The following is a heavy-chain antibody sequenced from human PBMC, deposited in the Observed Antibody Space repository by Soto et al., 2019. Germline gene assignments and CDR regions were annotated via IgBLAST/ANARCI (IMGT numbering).Heavy chain of an antibody. V-gene: IGHV1-69*06. CDR1: GGTFSSYA. J-gene: IGHJ5*02. CDR3: ATSPVKYSSGWYVGFRIGWFDP. CDR2: IIPIFGTA. Sequence: QVQLVQSGAEVKKPGSSVKVSCKASGGTFSSYAISWVRQAPGQGLEWMGGIIPIFGTANYAQKFQGRVTMTEDTSTDTAYMELSSLRSEDTAVYYCATSPVKYSSGWYVGFRIGWFDPWGQGTLVTVSS. D-gene: IGHD6-19*01.